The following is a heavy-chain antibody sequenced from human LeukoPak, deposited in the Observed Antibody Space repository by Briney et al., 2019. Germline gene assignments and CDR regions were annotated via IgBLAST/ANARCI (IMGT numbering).Heavy chain of an antibody. CDR1: GGSFSGYY. J-gene: IGHJ6*02. CDR2: IYYSGST. D-gene: IGHD4-17*01. CDR3: ARLTTYGDYGRELYYYYGMDV. V-gene: IGHV4-59*08. Sequence: PSETLSLTCAVYGGSFSGYYWSWIRQPPGKGLEWIGYIYYSGSTNYNPSLKSRVTISVDTSKNQFSLKLSSVTAADTAVYYCARLTTYGDYGRELYYYYGMDVWGQGTTVTVSS.